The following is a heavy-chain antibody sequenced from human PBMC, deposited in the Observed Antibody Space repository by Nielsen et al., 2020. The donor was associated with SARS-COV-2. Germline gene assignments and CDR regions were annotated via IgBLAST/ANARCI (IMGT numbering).Heavy chain of an antibody. J-gene: IGHJ4*02. CDR1: GFTFSRFG. V-gene: IGHV3-30*03. CDR2: ISYDGSDQ. D-gene: IGHD6-19*01. Sequence: GESLKISCAASGFTFSRFGMHWVRQTPGRGLEWVAYISYDGSDQYYEDSLKGRFTISRDNAKNSLYLQMDSLRAEDTAIYYCAREQWLIDSLFDYWGQGTLLTVSS. CDR3: AREQWLIDSLFDY.